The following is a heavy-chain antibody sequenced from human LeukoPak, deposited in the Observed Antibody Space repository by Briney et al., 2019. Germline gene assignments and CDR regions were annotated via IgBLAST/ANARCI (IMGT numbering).Heavy chain of an antibody. CDR2: INAGNGNT. V-gene: IGHV1-3*01. Sequence: ASVKVSYKASGYTFTSYAMHWVRQAPGQRLEWMGWINAGNGNTKYSQKFQGRVTITRDTSASTAYMELSSLRSEDTAVYYCARDRWAYGHFDYWGQGTLVTVSS. CDR3: ARDRWAYGHFDY. CDR1: GYTFTSYA. D-gene: IGHD4-17*01. J-gene: IGHJ4*02.